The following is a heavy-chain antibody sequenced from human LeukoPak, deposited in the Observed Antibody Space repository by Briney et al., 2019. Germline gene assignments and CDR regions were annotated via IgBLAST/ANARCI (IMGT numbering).Heavy chain of an antibody. CDR3: AKDARAIYYDSIGYYFSPDY. CDR2: ISATSYST. Sequence: GGSLRLSCTASGFTLSNSAMSWVRQAPGKGLEWVSAISATSYSTYYPDSVKGRLTISTDNSKNTVYLEMSSLRAEDTGVYYCAKDARAIYYDSIGYYFSPDYWGQGTLVTVSS. CDR1: GFTLSNSA. J-gene: IGHJ4*02. D-gene: IGHD3-22*01. V-gene: IGHV3-23*01.